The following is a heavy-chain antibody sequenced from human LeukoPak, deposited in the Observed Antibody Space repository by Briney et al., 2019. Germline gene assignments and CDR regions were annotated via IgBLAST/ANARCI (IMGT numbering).Heavy chain of an antibody. D-gene: IGHD4-17*01. Sequence: GGSLRLSCAASGFTFSNAWMSWVRQAPGKGLEWVGRIKSKTDGGTTDYAAPVKGRFTISRDDSKNTLYLQMNSLRAEDTAVYYCASHSDYGDYTTMRYWGQGTLVTVSS. V-gene: IGHV3-15*01. J-gene: IGHJ4*02. CDR3: ASHSDYGDYTTMRY. CDR1: GFTFSNAW. CDR2: IKSKTDGGTT.